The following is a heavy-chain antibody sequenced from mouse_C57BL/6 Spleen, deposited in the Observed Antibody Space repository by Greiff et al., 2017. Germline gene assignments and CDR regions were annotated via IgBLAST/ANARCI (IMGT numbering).Heavy chain of an antibody. CDR3: AKEGTGREGYFDY. J-gene: IGHJ2*01. V-gene: IGHV1-52*01. CDR2: IDPSDSET. D-gene: IGHD4-1*01. Sequence: QVQLQQPGAELVRPGSSVKLSCKASGYTFTSYWMHWVKQRPIQGLEWIGNIDPSDSETHYNQKFKDKATLTVDKSSSTAYMQLSSLTSEDSAVDYCAKEGTGREGYFDYWGQGTTLTVSS. CDR1: GYTFTSYW.